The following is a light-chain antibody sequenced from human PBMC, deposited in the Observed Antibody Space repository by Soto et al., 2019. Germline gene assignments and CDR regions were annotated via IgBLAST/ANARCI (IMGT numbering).Light chain of an antibody. J-gene: IGKJ1*01. Sequence: EIVLTQSPGTLSLSPGERATLSCRAGQSVRSSNLAWYQQKPGQAPRLLIYGASSRATGIPHRFSGSGSGTDFTLTISRLEPEDFAVYYCQQYGSSPSTFGQGTKVEIK. CDR2: GAS. CDR3: QQYGSSPST. CDR1: QSVRSSN. V-gene: IGKV3-20*01.